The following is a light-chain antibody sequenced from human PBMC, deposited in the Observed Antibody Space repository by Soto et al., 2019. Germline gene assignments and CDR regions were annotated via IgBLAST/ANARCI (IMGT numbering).Light chain of an antibody. CDR2: DST. CDR1: QSVSSGY. J-gene: IGKJ5*01. V-gene: IGKV3D-20*02. Sequence: EIVLTQSPGTLSLSPGERGTLSCRASQSVSSGYLAWYQQKPGQAPRLVVYDSTLRANGVPDRFGGSRSGTEFTLTINNLEPEDFAVYYCQQRNVWPPITFGQGTRLEIK. CDR3: QQRNVWPPIT.